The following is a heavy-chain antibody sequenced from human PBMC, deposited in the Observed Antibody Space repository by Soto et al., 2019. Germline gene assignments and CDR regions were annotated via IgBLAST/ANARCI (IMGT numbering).Heavy chain of an antibody. CDR3: ARAVGEPLDHPDH. J-gene: IGHJ4*02. Sequence: QVQLQESGPGLVRPSETLSLTCTVSSDSISSYYWIWIRQSPGKGLEWIGHTDYSGNTNYNPSLKRRGTILGDTCKNQFSLRLSSVTAAGPAGDYCARAVGEPLDHPDHRGQGTLGTRSS. CDR1: SDSISSYY. V-gene: IGHV4-59*08. CDR2: TDYSGNT. D-gene: IGHD6-19*01.